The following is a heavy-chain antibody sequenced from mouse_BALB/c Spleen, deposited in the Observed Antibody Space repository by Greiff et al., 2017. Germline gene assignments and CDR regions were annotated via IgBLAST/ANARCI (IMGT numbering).Heavy chain of an antibody. CDR2: ISSGSSTI. Sequence: EVQGVESGGGLVQPGGSRKLSCAASGFTFSSFGMHWVRQAPEKGLEWVAYISSGSSTIYYADTVKGRFTISRDNPKNTLFLQMTSLRSEDTAMYYCARSYDGYYDYAMDYWGQGTSVTVSS. V-gene: IGHV5-17*02. CDR3: ARSYDGYYDYAMDY. CDR1: GFTFSSFG. D-gene: IGHD2-3*01. J-gene: IGHJ4*01.